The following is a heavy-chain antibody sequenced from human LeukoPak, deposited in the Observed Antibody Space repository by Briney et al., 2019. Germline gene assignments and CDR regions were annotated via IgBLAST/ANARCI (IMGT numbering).Heavy chain of an antibody. V-gene: IGHV4-34*12. CDR3: ARARTRELLDY. CDR1: GGSLSGHY. Sequence: SETLSLTCVVYGGSLSGHYWSWIRQPPGEGLEWIGEIIHSGSTKYNPSLKSRVTISVHTSKSQFSLKPSSVTAADTAVYYCARARTRELLDYWGQGTLVTVSS. J-gene: IGHJ4*02. D-gene: IGHD1-26*01. CDR2: IIHSGST.